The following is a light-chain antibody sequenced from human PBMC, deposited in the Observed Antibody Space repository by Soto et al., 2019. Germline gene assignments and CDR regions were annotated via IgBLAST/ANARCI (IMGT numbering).Light chain of an antibody. CDR3: QQTYSNLWT. CDR2: AAS. Sequence: IQITHSPSSLSASVFYTVTITCRASQTVSRYLNWYQQKSGTAPKLLIYAASTLHTGVPSRFSGRGSGTDFTLTINNLQREDFADYFCQQTYSNLWTFGQGTKVDIK. V-gene: IGKV1-39*01. CDR1: QTVSRY. J-gene: IGKJ1*01.